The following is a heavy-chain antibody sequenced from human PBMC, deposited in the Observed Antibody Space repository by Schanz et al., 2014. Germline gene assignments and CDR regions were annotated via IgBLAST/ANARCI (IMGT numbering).Heavy chain of an antibody. D-gene: IGHD4-17*01. V-gene: IGHV1-18*01. CDR1: GGTFSSYT. Sequence: QVQLVQSGAEVKKPGASVKVSCKLSGGTFSSYTISWMRQAPGQGLEWMGWISPYNGNTNYAQKLQGRVTMTADTSTSTAYMELSSLRSEDTAVYYCARGYGDSPTDFWGQGTLVTVSS. CDR2: ISPYNGNT. J-gene: IGHJ4*02. CDR3: ARGYGDSPTDF.